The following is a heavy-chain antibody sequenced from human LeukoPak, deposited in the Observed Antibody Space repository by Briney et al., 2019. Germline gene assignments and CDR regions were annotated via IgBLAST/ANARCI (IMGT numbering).Heavy chain of an antibody. CDR2: ISSSGSTI. Sequence: GGSLRLSCAASGFTFSSYEMNWVRQAPGKGLEWVSYISSSGSTIYYADSVKGRFTISRDNAKSSLYLQMNSLRAEDTAVYYCAKGNALNYYYYYMDVWGKGTTVTVSS. V-gene: IGHV3-48*03. J-gene: IGHJ6*03. CDR1: GFTFSSYE. D-gene: IGHD4-23*01. CDR3: AKGNALNYYYYYMDV.